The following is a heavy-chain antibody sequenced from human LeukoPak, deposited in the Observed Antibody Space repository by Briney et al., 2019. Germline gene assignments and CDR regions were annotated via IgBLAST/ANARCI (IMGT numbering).Heavy chain of an antibody. V-gene: IGHV3-74*01. D-gene: IGHD6-13*01. CDR2: INSDGSIK. CDR3: AREGIGL. J-gene: IGHJ4*02. CDR1: GFTFSSYW. Sequence: GGSLRLSCAASGFTFSSYWMHWVRQAPGKGLVWVSRINSDGSIKSHADSVKGRLTISRDNAKNTVYLQMNSLRAEDTAVYYCAREGIGLWGQGTLVTVSS.